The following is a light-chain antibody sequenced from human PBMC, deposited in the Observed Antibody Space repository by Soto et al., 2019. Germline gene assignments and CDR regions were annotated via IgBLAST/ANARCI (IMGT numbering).Light chain of an antibody. J-gene: IGLJ1*01. CDR1: SSDVGAYNF. V-gene: IGLV2-14*01. CDR3: GSCTTSNTLPYV. Sequence: QSVLTQPASVSASPGQSITISCTGTSSDVGAYNFVSWYQQYPGKAPKLMIYEVNNRPSGVSSRFSGSKSGDSASLTISGLQTEDEADYFCGSCTTSNTLPYVFGTGTKVTVL. CDR2: EVN.